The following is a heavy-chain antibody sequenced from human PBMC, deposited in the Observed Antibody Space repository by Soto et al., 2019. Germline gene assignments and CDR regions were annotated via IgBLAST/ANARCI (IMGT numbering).Heavy chain of an antibody. CDR3: ARGHWGMMRDYGMDV. Sequence: QVQLVQSGAEVRKPGSSVKVSCKASGDSFKTSAISWVRQAPGQGLEWMGGIIPFFGQPNYAQRLPDRVTITADESTNTVCMELSSLRSDDTAVYYCARGHWGMMRDYGMDVWGQGTTVTVSS. V-gene: IGHV1-69*12. CDR2: IIPFFGQP. J-gene: IGHJ6*02. D-gene: IGHD7-27*01. CDR1: GDSFKTSA.